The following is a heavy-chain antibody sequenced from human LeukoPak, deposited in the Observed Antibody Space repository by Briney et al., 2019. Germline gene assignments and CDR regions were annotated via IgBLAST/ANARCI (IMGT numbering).Heavy chain of an antibody. V-gene: IGHV4-39*01. CDR3: ARKNEAFDI. J-gene: IGHJ3*02. Sequence: SETLSLTCTVSGGSISSISNYWGWIRQPPGKGLEWIGSIYSRGTTYYNPSLRSRITISIDTSKNQFSLRLNSVTAADTSVYYCARKNEAFDIWGQGTVVTVSS. CDR1: GGSISSISNY. CDR2: IYSRGTT.